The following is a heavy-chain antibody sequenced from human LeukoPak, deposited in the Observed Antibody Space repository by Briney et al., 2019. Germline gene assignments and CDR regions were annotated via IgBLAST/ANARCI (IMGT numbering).Heavy chain of an antibody. CDR3: ARDPAVQWGSTVTTLTRGY. J-gene: IGHJ4*02. Sequence: PGGSLRLSCAASGFTLSSYSMNWVRQAPGKGLEWVSYISSSSSTIYYADSVKGRFTISRDNAKNSLYLQMNSLRAEDTAVYYCARDPAVQWGSTVTTLTRGYWGQGTLVTVSS. CDR1: GFTLSSYS. D-gene: IGHD4-17*01. V-gene: IGHV3-48*01. CDR2: ISSSSSTI.